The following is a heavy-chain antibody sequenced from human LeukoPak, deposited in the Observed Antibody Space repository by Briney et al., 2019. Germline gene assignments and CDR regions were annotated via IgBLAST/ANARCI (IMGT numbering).Heavy chain of an antibody. CDR2: LYYSGTT. V-gene: IGHV4-39*01. Sequence: SETLSLTCTVSGGSINYGGWIRQPPGKGLEWIGSLYYSGTTHYNPSLKSRVTISVDTSKNQFSLKLSSVTAADTAVYYCGLYYYYYGMDVWGQGTTVTVS. CDR1: GGSINY. CDR3: GLYYYYYGMDV. J-gene: IGHJ6*02.